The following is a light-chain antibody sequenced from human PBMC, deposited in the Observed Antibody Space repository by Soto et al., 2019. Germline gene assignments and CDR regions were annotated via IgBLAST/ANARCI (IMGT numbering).Light chain of an antibody. CDR2: EGS. CDR1: SSDVGSYNL. V-gene: IGLV2-23*01. CDR3: CSYAGSSSVYV. J-gene: IGLJ1*01. Sequence: QSVLTQPASVSGSPGQSSTISCTGTSSDVGSYNLVSWYQQHPGKAPKLMIYEGSKRPSGVSNRFSGSKSGNTASLTISGLQAEDEADYYCCSYAGSSSVYVFGTGTKLTVL.